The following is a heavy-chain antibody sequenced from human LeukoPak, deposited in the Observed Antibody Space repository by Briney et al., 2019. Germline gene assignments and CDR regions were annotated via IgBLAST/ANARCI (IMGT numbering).Heavy chain of an antibody. Sequence: ASVKVSCKASGYTFTSYEINWVRQATGQGLEWMGAMHPNSGNTGYAQKFRGRLTMTMDTSISTAYMEQSSLRSEDTAVYYCAIGIVAATCDYWGQGTLVTVSS. J-gene: IGHJ4*02. CDR1: GYTFTSYE. D-gene: IGHD1-26*01. CDR3: AIGIVAATCDY. CDR2: MHPNSGNT. V-gene: IGHV1-8*01.